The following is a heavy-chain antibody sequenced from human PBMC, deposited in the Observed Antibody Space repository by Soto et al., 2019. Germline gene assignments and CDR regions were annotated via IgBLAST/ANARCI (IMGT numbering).Heavy chain of an antibody. CDR2: IYYSGST. D-gene: IGHD1-7*01. J-gene: IGHJ6*02. CDR3: ARTDNWNSFYYYGMDV. Sequence: PSETLSLTCTVSGDSISSSIYYWGWIRHPPGKGLEWIGSIYYSGSTYYNPSLKSRVTISVDTSKNQFSLKLSSVTAADTAVYYCARTDNWNSFYYYGMDVWGQGSTGTVSS. CDR1: GDSISSSIYY. V-gene: IGHV4-39*01.